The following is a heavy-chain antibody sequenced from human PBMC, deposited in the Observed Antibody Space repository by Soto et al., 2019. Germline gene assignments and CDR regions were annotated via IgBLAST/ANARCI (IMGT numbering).Heavy chain of an antibody. V-gene: IGHV3-30-3*01. CDR1: GFTFRIYA. Sequence: QVHLVESGGGVVQPGRSLRLSCAASGFTFRIYAMHWVRQAPGKGLECVAVISYDGSNKFYRDSVKGRFTISRENSKKTLYLQIKSLRYEDTAVYYCARGERAAIAVVVGARPGAYGVEVWGQGTKVTVSS. CDR2: ISYDGSNK. CDR3: ARGERAAIAVVVGARPGAYGVEV. D-gene: IGHD2-15*01. J-gene: IGHJ6*02.